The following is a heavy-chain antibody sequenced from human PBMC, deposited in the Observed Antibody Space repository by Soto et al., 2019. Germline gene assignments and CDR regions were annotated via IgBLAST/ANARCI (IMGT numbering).Heavy chain of an antibody. D-gene: IGHD2-21*02. CDR2: ISAYNGNT. CDR1: GYTFTSYG. J-gene: IGHJ6*02. Sequence: QVQLVQSGAEVKKPGASVKVSCKASGYTFTSYGISWVRQAPGQGLEWMGWISAYNGNTNYAQKLQGRVTMTTDTSTSTAYMELRSLRSDDTAVYYCARDLTAIFVPNSYGMDVWGQGTTVTVSS. V-gene: IGHV1-18*01. CDR3: ARDLTAIFVPNSYGMDV.